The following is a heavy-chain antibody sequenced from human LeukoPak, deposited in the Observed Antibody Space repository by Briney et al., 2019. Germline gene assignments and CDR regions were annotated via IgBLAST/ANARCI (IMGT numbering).Heavy chain of an antibody. Sequence: GSLRLSCAASGFTFSSYAMHWVRQAPGKGLEWVAVISYDGSNKYYADSVKGRFTISRDNSKNTLYLQMNSLRAEDTAVYYCAREEIGITGTLPGAFDIWGQGTMVTVSS. CDR1: GFTFSSYA. CDR2: ISYDGSNK. V-gene: IGHV3-30-3*01. D-gene: IGHD1-7*01. J-gene: IGHJ3*02. CDR3: AREEIGITGTLPGAFDI.